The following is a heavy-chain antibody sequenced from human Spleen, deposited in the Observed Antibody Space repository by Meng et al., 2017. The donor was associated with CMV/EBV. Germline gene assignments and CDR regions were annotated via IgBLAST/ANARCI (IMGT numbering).Heavy chain of an antibody. J-gene: IGHJ4*02. D-gene: IGHD6-6*01. CDR3: IGDSSSSATDY. CDR1: GFTFSSDA. Sequence: AVSGFTFSSDAMSWVRQAPGKGLEWVGRIKSKNDGGTTDYAATVKGRFTISRDDSKNTLYLQMNSLKTEDTAVYYCIGDSSSSATDYWGQGTLVTVSS. V-gene: IGHV3-15*01. CDR2: IKSKNDGGTT.